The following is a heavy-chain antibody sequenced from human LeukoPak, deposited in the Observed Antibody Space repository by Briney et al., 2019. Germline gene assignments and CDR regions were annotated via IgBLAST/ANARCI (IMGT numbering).Heavy chain of an antibody. D-gene: IGHD2-15*01. Sequence: GGSLRLSCEASGFTFRSYDMYWVRQAPGKGLEWVSNIGTAGDTYYADSVKGRFTISRDSAKNTLYLQMNSLRAEDTAVYYCARVLIGGGRSFDYWGQGTLVTVSS. CDR2: IGTAGDT. CDR1: GFTFRSYD. J-gene: IGHJ4*02. V-gene: IGHV3-13*01. CDR3: ARVLIGGGRSFDY.